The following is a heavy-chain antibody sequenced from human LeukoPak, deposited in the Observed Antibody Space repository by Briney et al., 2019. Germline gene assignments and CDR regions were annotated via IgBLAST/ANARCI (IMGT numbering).Heavy chain of an antibody. CDR2: ISWNSGSI. CDR3: ARGGQDWPIDY. V-gene: IGHV3-9*01. D-gene: IGHD3/OR15-3a*01. Sequence: GGSLRLSCAASGFTFDDYAMHWVRQAPGKGLEWVSGISWNSGSIAYADSVKGRFTISRDNAKNSLYLQMNSLRAEDTAVYYCARGGQDWPIDYWGQGTLVTVSS. CDR1: GFTFDDYA. J-gene: IGHJ4*02.